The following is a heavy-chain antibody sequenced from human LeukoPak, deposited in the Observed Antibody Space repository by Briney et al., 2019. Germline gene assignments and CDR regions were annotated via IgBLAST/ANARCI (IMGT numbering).Heavy chain of an antibody. V-gene: IGHV3-30-3*01. CDR3: ARDPGYGSGSYYNQYYFDY. D-gene: IGHD3-10*01. Sequence: PGGSLRLSCAASGFTFSSYAMHWVRQAPGKGLEWVAVISYDGSNKYYADSVKGRFTISRDNSKNTLYLQMNSLRAKDTAVYYCARDPGYGSGSYYNQYYFDYWGQGTLVTVSS. CDR1: GFTFSSYA. CDR2: ISYDGSNK. J-gene: IGHJ4*02.